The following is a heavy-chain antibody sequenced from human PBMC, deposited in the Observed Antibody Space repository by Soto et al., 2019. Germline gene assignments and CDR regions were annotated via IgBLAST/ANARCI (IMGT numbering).Heavy chain of an antibody. CDR3: ARQVAAGTSTWGYFDY. J-gene: IGHJ4*02. V-gene: IGHV4-61*01. Sequence: QVQLQESGPGLVKPSETLSLTCTVSGGSVSSGSYYWSWIRQPPGKVLEWIGYIYYSGSTNYNPSLKSRVTISVDTSKNQFSLKLSSVPAADTAVYYCARQVAAGTSTWGYFDYWGQGTLVTVSS. CDR2: IYYSGST. CDR1: GGSVSSGSYY. D-gene: IGHD6-13*01.